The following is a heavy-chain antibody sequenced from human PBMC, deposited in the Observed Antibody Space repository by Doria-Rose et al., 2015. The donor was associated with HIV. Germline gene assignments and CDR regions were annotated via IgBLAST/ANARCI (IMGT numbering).Heavy chain of an antibody. CDR1: GVSLSSPGMG. J-gene: IGHJ4*02. CDR3: ARIKSSRWYHKYYFDF. Sequence: QITLKESGPVLVKPTETLTLTCTVSGVSLSSPGMGVSWIRQPPGKALEWLANIISDDERSYKTSLKSRLTIPRGTSKSQVVITMTDMNPVDTATYYCARIKSSRWYHKYYFDFWGQGTLVIVSA. D-gene: IGHD6-13*01. CDR2: IISDDER. V-gene: IGHV2-26*01.